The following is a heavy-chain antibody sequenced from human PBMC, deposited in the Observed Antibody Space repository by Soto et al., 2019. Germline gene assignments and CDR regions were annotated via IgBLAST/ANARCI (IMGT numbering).Heavy chain of an antibody. CDR1: GFIFSSYS. J-gene: IGHJ4*02. V-gene: IGHV3-48*02. Sequence: VQLVESGGGLVQPGGSLRLSCAASGFIFSSYSMNWVRQAPGKGLEWVSYISSSSSTIYYADSVKGRFTISRDNAKNSLYLQMNSLRDEDTAVYYCARDPPRWTTAGSGFDYWGQGTLVTVSS. CDR2: ISSSSSTI. D-gene: IGHD4-17*01. CDR3: ARDPPRWTTAGSGFDY.